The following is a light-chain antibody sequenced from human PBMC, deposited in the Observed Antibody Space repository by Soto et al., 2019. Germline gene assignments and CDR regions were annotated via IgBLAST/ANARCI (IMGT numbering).Light chain of an antibody. CDR1: QSVSSNY. V-gene: IGKV3-20*01. CDR2: GTS. Sequence: EIVLTQSPGTLSLSLGERATLSCRASQSVSSNYLAWYQQKPGQAPRLLIYGTSSRATGIPDRFSGSGSGTDFTLTISRLEPEDVAVYYCQQYGNSPRYSFGQGTKLEIK. CDR3: QQYGNSPRYS. J-gene: IGKJ2*03.